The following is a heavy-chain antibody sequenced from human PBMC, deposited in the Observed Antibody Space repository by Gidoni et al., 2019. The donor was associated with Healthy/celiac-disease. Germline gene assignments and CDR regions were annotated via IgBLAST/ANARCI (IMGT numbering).Heavy chain of an antibody. Sequence: QVQLVESGGGLVKPGGDLRLSCAASGFTCSDYYMSWIRQAPGKGLGLFSYISSSGIPISYAASVKGRSPISRATAKTSLYLQMNSLSAEDTAVFSFAGVGAEAVSYWGQGTLVTVSS. CDR2: ISSSGIPI. J-gene: IGHJ4*02. D-gene: IGHD6-19*01. V-gene: IGHV3-11*01. CDR3: AGVGAEAVSY. CDR1: GFTCSDYY.